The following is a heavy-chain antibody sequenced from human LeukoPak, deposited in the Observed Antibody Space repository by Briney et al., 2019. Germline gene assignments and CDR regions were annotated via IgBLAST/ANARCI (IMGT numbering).Heavy chain of an antibody. D-gene: IGHD3-16*01. CDR3: VRHLWETSVGTLGGTPSNYFDY. V-gene: IGHV4-39*01. J-gene: IGHJ4*02. CDR2: INYIGRT. Sequence: SETLSLTCTVSGDSVIGDLSYWGWIRQPPGRGLEWIGSINYIGRTYYTSSLKSRVTITLDTSKNQFSLDLTSVTAADAALYYCVRHLWETSVGTLGGTPSNYFDYWGRGTLVTVYS. CDR1: GDSVIGDLSY.